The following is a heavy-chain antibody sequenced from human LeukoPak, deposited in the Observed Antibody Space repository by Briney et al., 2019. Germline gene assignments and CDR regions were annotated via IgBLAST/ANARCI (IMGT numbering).Heavy chain of an antibody. J-gene: IGHJ6*02. V-gene: IGHV3-21*01. D-gene: IGHD3-10*01. CDR3: AKEYYGSTRYYYYGMDV. Sequence: GGSLRLSCAASGFTFSSYGMHWVRQAPGKGLEWVSSISSSSIYIYYGDSVKGRFTISRDNAKNSVYLQMNNLRAEDTAVYYCAKEYYGSTRYYYYGMDVWGQGTTVTVSS. CDR1: GFTFSSYG. CDR2: ISSSSIYI.